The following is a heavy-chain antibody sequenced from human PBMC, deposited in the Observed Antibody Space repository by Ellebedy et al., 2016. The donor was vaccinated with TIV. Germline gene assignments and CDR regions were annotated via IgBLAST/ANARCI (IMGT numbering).Heavy chain of an antibody. V-gene: IGHV4-39*07. D-gene: IGHD6-19*01. J-gene: IGHJ4*02. CDR1: GGSISSSSYY. Sequence: SETLSLTXTVSGGSISSSSYYWTWIRQPPGKGLEWIGETSHTGTTTYNSSLKSRLSISPDTSKNQFSLKLSSLTAADTAVYYCARGTVALQTRKYFDSWGRGTRVTVSS. CDR2: TSHTGTT. CDR3: ARGTVALQTRKYFDS.